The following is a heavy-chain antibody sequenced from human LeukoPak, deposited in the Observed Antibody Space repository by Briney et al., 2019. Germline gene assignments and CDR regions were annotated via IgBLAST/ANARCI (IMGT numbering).Heavy chain of an antibody. CDR3: ARDHDPPYYYGSGSYPIDY. CDR1: GYTFTSYG. D-gene: IGHD3-10*01. CDR2: ISAYNGNT. Sequence: ASVKVSCKASGYTFTSYGISWVRQAPGQGLEWMGWISAYNGNTNYAQKLQGRVTMTTDTSTSTAYMELRSLRSDDTAVYYCARDHDPPYYYGSGSYPIDYWGQGTLVTVSS. J-gene: IGHJ4*02. V-gene: IGHV1-18*01.